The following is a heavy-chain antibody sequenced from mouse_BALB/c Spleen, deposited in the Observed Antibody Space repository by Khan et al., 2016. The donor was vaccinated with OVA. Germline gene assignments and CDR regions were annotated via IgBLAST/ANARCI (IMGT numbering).Heavy chain of an antibody. D-gene: IGHD4-1*01. CDR2: ISSDGSYT. J-gene: IGHJ3*01. CDR1: GFTFSSYG. V-gene: IGHV5-6*01. Sequence: EVELVESGGDLVKPGGSLKLSCAASGFTFSSYGMSWVRQTPDKRLEWVATISSDGSYTYYPDSVKGRFTISRDNIKNTLYLQRSSLKSEDTAMYDCASHLTGSFAYWGQGTLVTVSA. CDR3: ASHLTGSFAY.